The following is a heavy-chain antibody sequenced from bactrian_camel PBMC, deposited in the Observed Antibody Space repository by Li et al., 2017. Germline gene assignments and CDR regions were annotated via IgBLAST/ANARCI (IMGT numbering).Heavy chain of an antibody. CDR1: AYNTESGY. Sequence: VQLVESGGGSVQAGGSLKLSCIASAYNTESGYMGWFRQAPGKERERVASIDYDGTTLYERSVKGRFTISRDNAKNTVYLQTNSLKSEDTARYYCAAEETYWGQGTQVTVS. D-gene: IGHD1*01. CDR2: IDYDGTT. J-gene: IGHJ4*01. CDR3: AAEETY. V-gene: IGHV3S53*01.